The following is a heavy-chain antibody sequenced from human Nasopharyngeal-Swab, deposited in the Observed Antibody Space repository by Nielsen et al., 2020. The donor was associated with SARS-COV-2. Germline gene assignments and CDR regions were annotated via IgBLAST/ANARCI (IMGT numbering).Heavy chain of an antibody. Sequence: GESLKISCTASGFTFSSSGINWVRQAPGKGLEWVSYISSSATTISYADSAKGRFTISRDNAKNSLYLQMDSLRDEDTAVYYCARDHRATTACRFDYWGQGTLVTVSS. CDR2: ISSSATTI. CDR1: GFTFSSSG. J-gene: IGHJ4*02. V-gene: IGHV3-48*02. CDR3: ARDHRATTACRFDY. D-gene: IGHD1-26*01.